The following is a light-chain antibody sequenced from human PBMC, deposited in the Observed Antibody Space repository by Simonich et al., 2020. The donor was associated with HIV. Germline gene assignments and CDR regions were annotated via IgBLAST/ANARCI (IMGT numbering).Light chain of an antibody. CDR1: QYISDF. V-gene: IGKV1-33*01. Sequence: DIQMTQSPSSLSASVGDRVTITCQASQYISDFLNWYQQKPGKAPKLLIYDASNLETGVPSRFSGSGSGTDFTFPISSLQPEDIATYYCQEYDNLLALTFGGGTKVEIK. CDR3: QEYDNLLALT. CDR2: DAS. J-gene: IGKJ4*01.